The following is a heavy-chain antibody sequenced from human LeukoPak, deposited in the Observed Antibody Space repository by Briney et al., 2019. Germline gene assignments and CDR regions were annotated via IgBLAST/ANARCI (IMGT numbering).Heavy chain of an antibody. CDR2: ISSSSTYI. Sequence: GGSLRLSCAASGFTFSIYSMNWVRHAPGEGLEWVSSISSSSTYIYYADSVEGRFTISRDNAKNSLYLQMNSLRAEDTAVYYCARRYCSGGSCSHFDYWGQGTLVTVSS. CDR1: GFTFSIYS. CDR3: ARRYCSGGSCSHFDY. V-gene: IGHV3-21*01. J-gene: IGHJ4*02. D-gene: IGHD2-15*01.